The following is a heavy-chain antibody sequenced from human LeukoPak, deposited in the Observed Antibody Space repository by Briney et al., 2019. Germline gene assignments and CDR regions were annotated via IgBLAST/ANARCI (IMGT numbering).Heavy chain of an antibody. J-gene: IGHJ4*01. V-gene: IGHV4-59*08. D-gene: IGHD1-26*01. CDR2: VHYNGTN. CDR3: VRQKAVSADFEY. CDR1: GGSISYYF. Sequence: PSETLSLTCTVSGGSISYYFWSWFRQSPGKGLEWIGNVHYNGTNTYNPSLESRLSMSVDTSKNQFSLTLNSATAADTAVYYCVRQKAVSADFEYWGQGTLVTVAS.